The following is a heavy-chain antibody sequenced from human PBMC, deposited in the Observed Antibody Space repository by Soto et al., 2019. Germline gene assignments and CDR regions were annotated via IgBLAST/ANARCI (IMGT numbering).Heavy chain of an antibody. V-gene: IGHV5-51*01. CDR2: IYPGDSDT. D-gene: IGHD6-13*01. Sequence: PGESLKISCKGSGYSFTSYWIGWVRQMPGKGLEWMGIIYPGDSDTRYSPSFQGQVTISADKSISTAYLQWSSLKASDTAMYYCARRAYSRSWYPSEVFDYWGQGTLVTVSS. J-gene: IGHJ4*02. CDR3: ARRAYSRSWYPSEVFDY. CDR1: GYSFTSYW.